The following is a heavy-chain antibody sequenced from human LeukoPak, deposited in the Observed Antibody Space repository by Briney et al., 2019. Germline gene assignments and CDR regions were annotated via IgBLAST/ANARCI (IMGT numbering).Heavy chain of an antibody. CDR1: GGSISHYF. J-gene: IGHJ4*02. D-gene: IGHD3-22*01. CDR2: IYYSGST. CDR3: AREASSGYYSDY. Sequence: SETLSLTCTVSGGSISHYFWSWIRQPPGKPLEWIGYIYYSGSTNYNPSLKSRLTISVDTSKDQFSLKLSSVTAADTAVYYCAREASSGYYSDYWGQGTLVTVSS. V-gene: IGHV4-59*12.